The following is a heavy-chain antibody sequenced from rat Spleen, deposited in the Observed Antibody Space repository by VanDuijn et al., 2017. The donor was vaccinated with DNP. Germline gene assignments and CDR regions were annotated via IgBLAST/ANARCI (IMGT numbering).Heavy chain of an antibody. CDR1: GFTFSAYY. Sequence: EVQLVESGGGLVQLGRSLKLSCAASGFTFSAYYMAWVRQAPAKGLEWVAYIGSPAYAPYSTDSVKGRFTISRDNAKSTLYLQMNSLRSEDMATYYCVRWNSGHFDYWGQGVMVTVSS. V-gene: IGHV5-22*01. J-gene: IGHJ2*01. CDR2: IGSPAYAP. CDR3: VRWNSGHFDY. D-gene: IGHD4-3*01.